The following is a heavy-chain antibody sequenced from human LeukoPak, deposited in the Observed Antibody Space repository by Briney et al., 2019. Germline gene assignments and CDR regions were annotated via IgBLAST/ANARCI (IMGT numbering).Heavy chain of an antibody. D-gene: IGHD1-20*01. V-gene: IGHV4-59*01. CDR2: IYYSGST. Sequence: SETLSLTCTVSGGSINPYYWSWIRQSPGKGLEWIGYIYYSGSTAYNPSLKSRVTISVDTSKNHFSLKLSSVTAADTAVCYCARLGYCITGFCLDDYWGQGTLVTVSS. J-gene: IGHJ4*02. CDR1: GGSINPYY. CDR3: ARLGYCITGFCLDDY.